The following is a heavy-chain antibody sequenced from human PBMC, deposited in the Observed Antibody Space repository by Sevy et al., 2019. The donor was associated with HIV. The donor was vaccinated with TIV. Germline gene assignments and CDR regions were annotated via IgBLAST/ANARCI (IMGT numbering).Heavy chain of an antibody. CDR2: ITNSGSSI. J-gene: IGHJ4*02. CDR3: ARDLPPSATTVAHFDY. Sequence: GGSLRLSCTASGFTFSSYEMNWVRQAPGKGLEWVSYITNSGSSIYYSDSGRGRFTVSRDNAKNSLYLLMKSLRAEDTAVYYCARDLPPSATTVAHFDYWGRGTLVTVSS. D-gene: IGHD4-17*01. CDR1: GFTFSSYE. V-gene: IGHV3-48*03.